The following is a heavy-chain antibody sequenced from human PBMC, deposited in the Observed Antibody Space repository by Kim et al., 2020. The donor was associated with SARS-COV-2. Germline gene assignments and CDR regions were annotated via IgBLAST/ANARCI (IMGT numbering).Heavy chain of an antibody. J-gene: IGHJ5*02. V-gene: IGHV1-3*01. CDR3: ARVLTGYGWFDP. CDR1: GYTFTSYA. D-gene: IGHD3-9*01. Sequence: ASVKVSCKASGYTFTSYAMHWVRQAPGQRLEWMGWINAGNGNTKYSQKFQGRVTITRDTSASTAYMELSSLRSEDTAVYYCARVLTGYGWFDPWGQGTLVTVSS. CDR2: INAGNGNT.